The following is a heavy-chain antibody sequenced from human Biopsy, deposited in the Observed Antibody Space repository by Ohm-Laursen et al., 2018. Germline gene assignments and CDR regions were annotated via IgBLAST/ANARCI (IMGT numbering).Heavy chain of an antibody. CDR3: ATKLTGYFHH. D-gene: IGHD3-9*01. CDR1: GGTFSNYG. CDR2: NIPILGTG. V-gene: IGHV1-69*06. Sequence: SSVKVSCKAPGGTFSNYGVNWVRQAPGQGLEWLGGNIPILGTGNYAQKFQDSVTVAADTSTSTATMELRSLRSDDTAVYYCATKLTGYFHHWGQGTLVIVSS. J-gene: IGHJ1*01.